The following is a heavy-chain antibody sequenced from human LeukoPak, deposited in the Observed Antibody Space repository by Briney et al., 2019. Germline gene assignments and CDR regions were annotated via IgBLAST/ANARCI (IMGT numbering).Heavy chain of an antibody. Sequence: ASVKVSCKASGGTFSSYAISWVRQAPGQGLEWMGRIIPILGIANYAQKFQGRVTITADKSTSTACMELSSLRSEDTAVYYCARVRIAAAGAGNWFDPWGRGTLVTVSS. CDR2: IIPILGIA. J-gene: IGHJ5*02. CDR1: GGTFSSYA. V-gene: IGHV1-69*04. CDR3: ARVRIAAAGAGNWFDP. D-gene: IGHD6-13*01.